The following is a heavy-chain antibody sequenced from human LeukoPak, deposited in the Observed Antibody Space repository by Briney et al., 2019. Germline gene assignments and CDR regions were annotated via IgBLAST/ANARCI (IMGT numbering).Heavy chain of an antibody. D-gene: IGHD6-19*01. V-gene: IGHV4-34*01. CDR2: INHSGST. Sequence: SETLSLTCAVYGGSFSGYYWSWIRQPPGKGLEWIGEINHSGSTNYNPSLKSRVTISVDTSKNQFSLKLSSVTAADTAVYYCARGSQQWLPRSWFDPWGQGTLVTVSS. CDR1: GGSFSGYY. CDR3: ARGSQQWLPRSWFDP. J-gene: IGHJ5*02.